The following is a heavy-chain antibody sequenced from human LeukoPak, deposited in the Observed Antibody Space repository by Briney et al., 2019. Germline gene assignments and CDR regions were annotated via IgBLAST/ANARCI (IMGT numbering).Heavy chain of an antibody. D-gene: IGHD2-15*01. J-gene: IGHJ4*02. CDR1: GFTFSSYW. CDR2: IKQDGSEK. CDR3: ARDYRGYRAPYYFDY. V-gene: IGHV3-7*01. Sequence: GGSLRLSCPAYGFTFSSYWMSWVRQAPGKGLEWVANIKQDGSEKYYVDSVKGRFTISRDNAKNSLYLQMNSLRAEDTAVYYCARDYRGYRAPYYFDYWGQGTLVTVSS.